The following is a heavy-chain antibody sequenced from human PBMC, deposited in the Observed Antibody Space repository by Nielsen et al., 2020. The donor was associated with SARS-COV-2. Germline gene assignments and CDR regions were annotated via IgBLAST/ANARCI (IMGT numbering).Heavy chain of an antibody. CDR3: ARDGGAWFDP. J-gene: IGHJ5*02. CDR2: ISYDGTYK. Sequence: GGSLRLSCTASGFTFSTYAVHWVRQAPGKGLEPVSSISYDGTYKYYADSVKGRFTISRDNSKNTLYLQMNSLRAEDTAVYYCARDGGAWFDPWGQGTLVTVSS. D-gene: IGHD2-15*01. V-gene: IGHV3-30*04. CDR1: GFTFSTYA.